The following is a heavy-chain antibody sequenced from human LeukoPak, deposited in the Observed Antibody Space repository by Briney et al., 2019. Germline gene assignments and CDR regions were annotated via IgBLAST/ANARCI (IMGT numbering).Heavy chain of an antibody. V-gene: IGHV3-49*03. D-gene: IGHD3-22*01. J-gene: IGHJ3*02. Sequence: GSLRLSCTASGFTFGDYAMSWFRQAPGKGLEWVGFIRSKAYGGTTEYAASVKGRFTISRDDSKSIAYLQMNSLKTEDTAVYYCTRAGRRDYYDSSGLYGDAFDIWGQGTMVTVSS. CDR2: IRSKAYGGTT. CDR3: TRAGRRDYYDSSGLYGDAFDI. CDR1: GFTFGDYA.